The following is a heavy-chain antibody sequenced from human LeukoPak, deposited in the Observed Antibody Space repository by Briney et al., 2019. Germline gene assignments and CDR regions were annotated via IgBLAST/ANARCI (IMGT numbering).Heavy chain of an antibody. J-gene: IGHJ4*02. Sequence: GGSLRLSCAASGFTFSDYYMSWIRQAPGKGLEWVSYITSSGSTIYYADSVKGRFTISRDNAKNSLYLQMNSLRAEDTALYYCARTRYSSGNYFDCWGQGTLVTVSS. CDR1: GFTFSDYY. D-gene: IGHD3-22*01. CDR2: ITSSGSTI. V-gene: IGHV3-11*01. CDR3: ARTRYSSGNYFDC.